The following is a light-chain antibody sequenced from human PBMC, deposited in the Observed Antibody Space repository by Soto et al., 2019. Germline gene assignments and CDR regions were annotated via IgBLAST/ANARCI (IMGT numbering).Light chain of an antibody. CDR1: QSVTSSY. CDR2: GAS. J-gene: IGKJ1*01. V-gene: IGKV3-20*01. Sequence: EIVLTQSPGTLSLSPGERATLSCRASQSVTSSYFAWYQQKPGQAPRLLIYGASRRATGISERLSGSGSGTDFTLTISRLEPEDFAVYYCQQYGSLPRTFGQGTKVDIK. CDR3: QQYGSLPRT.